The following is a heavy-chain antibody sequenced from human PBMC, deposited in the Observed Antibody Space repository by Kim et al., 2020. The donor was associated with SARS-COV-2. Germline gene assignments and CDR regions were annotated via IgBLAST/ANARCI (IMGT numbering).Heavy chain of an antibody. Sequence: SETLSLTCTVSGGSIGSYYWSWVRQPPGKGLEWIAYISNSGSTNQNPSLKSRVTVSVDTSKKQLSLKLSSVTAADTAVYYCARRLYYYDGSGYRWYYFDLWGRGPLVPVSS. CDR3: ARRLYYYDGSGYRWYYFDL. J-gene: IGHJ2*01. D-gene: IGHD3-22*01. V-gene: IGHV4-59*08. CDR1: GGSIGSYY. CDR2: ISNSGST.